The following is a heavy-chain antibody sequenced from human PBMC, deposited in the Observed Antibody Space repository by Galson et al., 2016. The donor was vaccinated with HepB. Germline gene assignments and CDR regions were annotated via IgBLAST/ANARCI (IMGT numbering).Heavy chain of an antibody. Sequence: SLRLSCAASGFTFAGYGMHWVRQAPGKGLEWVAVISSDGSNKYYADSLKGRFTISRDNSKNTLYLQMNSLRPEDTAVYYCAKDRPYSSGWSGEIGSWGQGTLVTVSS. J-gene: IGHJ4*02. V-gene: IGHV3-30*18. CDR2: ISSDGSNK. CDR1: GFTFAGYG. CDR3: AKDRPYSSGWSGEIGS. D-gene: IGHD6-19*01.